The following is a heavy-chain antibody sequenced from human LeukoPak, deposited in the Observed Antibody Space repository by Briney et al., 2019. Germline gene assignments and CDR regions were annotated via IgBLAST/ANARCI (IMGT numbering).Heavy chain of an antibody. Sequence: PGGSLRLSCAASGFTGSSKHMNWVRQAPGKGLEWVSVLYPAGNTYYADSVKGRFTISRDNSENTLYLQMNSLRPDDTAVYYCARGAAYTYGFFDPWGQGTLVTVSS. J-gene: IGHJ5*02. V-gene: IGHV3-53*05. CDR1: GFTGSSKH. CDR2: LYPAGNT. D-gene: IGHD5-18*01. CDR3: ARGAAYTYGFFDP.